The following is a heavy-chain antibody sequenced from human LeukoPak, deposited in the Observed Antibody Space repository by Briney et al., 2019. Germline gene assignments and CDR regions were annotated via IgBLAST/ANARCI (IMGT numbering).Heavy chain of an antibody. V-gene: IGHV3-30*02. J-gene: IGHJ5*02. Sequence: GGSLRLSCAASGFSFSSYGMHWVRQAPGKGLEWVAYIRYDGNKIYYADSVKGRFTISRDNSKNTLYLQMNSLRAEDTAVYYCAKDRGNYYDAPRFDPWGQGTLVTVSP. CDR3: AKDRGNYYDAPRFDP. CDR2: IRYDGNKI. D-gene: IGHD3-22*01. CDR1: GFSFSSYG.